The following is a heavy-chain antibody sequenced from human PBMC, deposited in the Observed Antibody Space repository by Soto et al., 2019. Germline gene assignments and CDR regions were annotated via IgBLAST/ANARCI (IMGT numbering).Heavy chain of an antibody. V-gene: IGHV4-59*01. J-gene: IGHJ5*02. CDR2: IYYSGST. D-gene: IGHD4-17*01. CDR3: ARTTGHHSIDP. CDR1: GGSISSYY. Sequence: PSETLSLTCTVSGGSISSYYWSWIRQPPGKGLEWIGYIYYSGSTNYNPSLKSRVTISVDTSKNQFSLKLSSVTAADTAVYYCARTTGHHSIDPWGQGTLVTVSS.